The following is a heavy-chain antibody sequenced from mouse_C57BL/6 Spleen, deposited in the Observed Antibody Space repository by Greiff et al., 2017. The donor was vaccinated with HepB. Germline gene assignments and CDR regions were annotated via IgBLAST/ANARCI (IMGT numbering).Heavy chain of an antibody. J-gene: IGHJ2*01. CDR3: VMGTTSVPRDY. D-gene: IGHD2-13*01. CDR1: GYTFTSYW. Sequence: VQLQQPGAELVKPGASVKVSCKASGYTFTSYWMHWVKQRPGQGLEWIGRIHPSDSDTNYNQKFKGKATLTVDKSSSTAYMQLSSLSSENSAVSYCVMGTTSVPRDYWGQGTTLTVSS. CDR2: IHPSDSDT. V-gene: IGHV1-74*01.